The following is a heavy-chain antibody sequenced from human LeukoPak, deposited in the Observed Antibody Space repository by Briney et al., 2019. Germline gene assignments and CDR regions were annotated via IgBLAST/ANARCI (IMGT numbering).Heavy chain of an antibody. Sequence: GGSLRLSCAASGFTFSGYPIHWVRQAPGKGLEWVAVISYDGSNKYYADSVKGRFTISRDNSKNTLYLQMNSLRAEDTAVYYCARDGGYCSRTSCHGASKGMDVWGQGTAVIVSS. CDR1: GFTFSGYP. CDR2: ISYDGSNK. CDR3: ARDGGYCSRTSCHGASKGMDV. J-gene: IGHJ6*02. D-gene: IGHD2-2*01. V-gene: IGHV3-30-3*01.